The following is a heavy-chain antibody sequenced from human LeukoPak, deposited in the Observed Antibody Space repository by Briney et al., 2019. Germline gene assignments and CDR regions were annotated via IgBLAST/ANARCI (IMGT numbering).Heavy chain of an antibody. CDR3: ARGRGYARS. CDR1: GFVFSNYA. V-gene: IGHV3-23*01. J-gene: IGHJ4*02. CDR2: ISASSGDT. D-gene: IGHD3-3*01. Sequence: GGSLRLSCAASGFVFSNYAMSWVRQAPGKGLEWVSAISASSGDTYYADSVKGRFTISRDNSKNTLYLEMNSLRAEDTAVYYCARGRGYARSWGQGTLVTVSS.